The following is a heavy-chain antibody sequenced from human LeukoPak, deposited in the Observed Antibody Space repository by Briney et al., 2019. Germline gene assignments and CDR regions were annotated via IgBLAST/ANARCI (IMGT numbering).Heavy chain of an antibody. D-gene: IGHD2-15*01. CDR2: ISSGGRTI. CDR1: GFTFSDYY. V-gene: IGHV3-11*04. Sequence: GGSLRLSYAASGFTFSDYYMSWIRQAPGKGLEWVSYISSGGRTIYYADSVKGRFTMSRDNAKNSLYLQMNSLRAEDTAVYYCARPVVAATTPDTFDIWGQGTMVTVSS. J-gene: IGHJ3*02. CDR3: ARPVVAATTPDTFDI.